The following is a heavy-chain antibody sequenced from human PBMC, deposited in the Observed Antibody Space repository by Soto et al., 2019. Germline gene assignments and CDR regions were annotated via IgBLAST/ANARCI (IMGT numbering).Heavy chain of an antibody. Sequence: SDTLSLTCAVYRGSFSGYYWSWIRQPPGKGLEWIGEINHSGSTNYNPSLKSRVTISVDTSKNQFSLKLSSVTAADTAVYYCARGFAFWSGLLYYYYMDVWGKGTTVT. CDR2: INHSGST. CDR3: ARGFAFWSGLLYYYYMDV. CDR1: RGSFSGYY. V-gene: IGHV4-34*01. D-gene: IGHD3-3*01. J-gene: IGHJ6*03.